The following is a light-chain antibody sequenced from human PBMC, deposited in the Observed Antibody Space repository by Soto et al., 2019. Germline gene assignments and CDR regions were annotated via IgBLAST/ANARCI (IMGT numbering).Light chain of an antibody. CDR3: QQYGSSGT. CDR1: HSVRSS. Sequence: EIVMTQSPATLSVSPGERATLSCRASHSVRSSLAWYQQKPGQAPRLLIHGASTRATGIPDRFSGSGSGTDFTLTISRLEPEDFAVYYCQQYGSSGTFGQGTKVDI. CDR2: GAS. V-gene: IGKV3-20*01. J-gene: IGKJ1*01.